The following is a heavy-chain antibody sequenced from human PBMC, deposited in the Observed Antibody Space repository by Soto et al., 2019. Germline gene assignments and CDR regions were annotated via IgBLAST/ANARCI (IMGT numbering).Heavy chain of an antibody. J-gene: IGHJ3*01. CDR3: VRGPSHGAFDF. V-gene: IGHV3-30-3*01. CDR1: GSTLSTYD. Sequence: QVQLVESGGDVVQPGRSLRLSCTASGSTLSTYDILWVRQAPGRGREWVAHIVPDGSRAYYADSVKARFTSSRDNARNTVYLQLDSLRPEDTAVYHCVRGPSHGAFDFWGQGTLVTVSS. CDR2: IVPDGSRA.